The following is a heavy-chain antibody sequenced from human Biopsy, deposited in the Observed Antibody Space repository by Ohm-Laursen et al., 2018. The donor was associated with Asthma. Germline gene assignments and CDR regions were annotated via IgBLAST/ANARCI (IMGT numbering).Heavy chain of an antibody. Sequence: GSLRLSCTASGFTFDDYAMHWVRQAPGKGLEWVSTVSGSGGNTYYADSVKGRFTISRDNSKNTLYLQMNSLRAEDTAVYYCAKGGGDIVVVISATTLDYWGQGALVTVSS. D-gene: IGHD2-15*01. V-gene: IGHV3-23*01. CDR3: AKGGGDIVVVISATTLDY. CDR2: VSGSGGNT. J-gene: IGHJ4*02. CDR1: GFTFDDYA.